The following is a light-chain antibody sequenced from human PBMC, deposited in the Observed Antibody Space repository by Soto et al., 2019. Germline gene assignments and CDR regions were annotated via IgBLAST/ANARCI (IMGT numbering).Light chain of an antibody. J-gene: IGLJ3*02. CDR1: SGHSSYA. CDR3: QTWGTGSWV. CDR2: LNSDGSH. V-gene: IGLV4-69*01. Sequence: QAVVTQSPSASASLGASVKLTCTLSSGHSSYAIAWHQQQPEKGPRYLMKLNSDGSHSKGDWIPDRFSGSSSGAERYLTISSLQSEDEADYYCQTWGTGSWVFGGGTKVTVL.